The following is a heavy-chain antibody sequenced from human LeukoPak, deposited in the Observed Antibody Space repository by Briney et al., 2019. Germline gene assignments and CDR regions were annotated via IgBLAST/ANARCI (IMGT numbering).Heavy chain of an antibody. V-gene: IGHV3-48*01. CDR3: ARVLFERFLEWPNWFDP. CDR2: ISSSSSTI. CDR1: GFTFSSYS. J-gene: IGHJ5*02. Sequence: GGSLRLSCAASGFTFSSYSMNWVRQAPGKGLEWVSYISSSSSTIYYADSVKGRFTISRDNAKNSLYLQMNSLRAEDTAVYYCARVLFERFLEWPNWFDPWGQGTLVTVSS. D-gene: IGHD3-3*01.